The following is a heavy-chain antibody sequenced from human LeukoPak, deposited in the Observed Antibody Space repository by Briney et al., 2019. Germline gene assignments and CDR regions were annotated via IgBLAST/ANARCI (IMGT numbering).Heavy chain of an antibody. J-gene: IGHJ6*02. D-gene: IGHD4-11*01. CDR3: ARHTVTNGPNYYGMDV. Sequence: GESLKISCKGSGYSFTSYWIGWVRQMPGKGLEWMGIIYPGDSDTRYSPSFQGQVTISADKSISTAYLQWSSLKASDTAMYYRARHTVTNGPNYYGMDVWGQGTTVTVSS. V-gene: IGHV5-51*01. CDR1: GYSFTSYW. CDR2: IYPGDSDT.